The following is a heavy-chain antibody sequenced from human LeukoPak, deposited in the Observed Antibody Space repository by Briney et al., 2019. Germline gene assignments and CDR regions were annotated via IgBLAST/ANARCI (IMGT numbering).Heavy chain of an antibody. V-gene: IGHV4-34*01. J-gene: IGHJ5*02. CDR2: INRSGST. Sequence: PSETLSLTCAVYGGSFSGYYWSWIRQPPGKGLEWIGEINRSGSTNYNPPHKSGVTISVDTSKNQFSLKLSSVTAADTAVYYCARGRGRYSGYWFDPWGQGTLVTVSS. CDR1: GGSFSGYY. D-gene: IGHD5-12*01. CDR3: ARGRGRYSGYWFDP.